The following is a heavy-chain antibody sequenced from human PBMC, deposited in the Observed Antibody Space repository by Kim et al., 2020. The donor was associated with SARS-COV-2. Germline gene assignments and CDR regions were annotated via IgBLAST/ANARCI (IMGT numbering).Heavy chain of an antibody. CDR2: ISSSGSTI. D-gene: IGHD6-13*01. Sequence: GGSLRLSCAASGFTFSDYYMSWIRQAPGKGLEWVSYISSSGSTIYYADSVKGRFTISRDNAKNSLYLQMNSLRAEDTSVYYCARDPAGTVDWFDPWGQGTLVTVSS. J-gene: IGHJ5*02. CDR3: ARDPAGTVDWFDP. V-gene: IGHV3-11*01. CDR1: GFTFSDYY.